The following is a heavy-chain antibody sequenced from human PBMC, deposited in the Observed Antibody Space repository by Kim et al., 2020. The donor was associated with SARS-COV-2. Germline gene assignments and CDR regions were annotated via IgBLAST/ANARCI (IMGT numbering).Heavy chain of an antibody. V-gene: IGHV3-30*18. Sequence: GGSLRLSCEASGFNFGTHGMHWVRQAPGKGLEWVALISFVASYEHYAESVKGRFTISRDNSRNTLYLHMSNLKPDDTAVYYCAKDEERWLLGVVGFDVWGHGTVVTVS. CDR1: GFNFGTHG. D-gene: IGHD5-12*01. CDR3: AKDEERWLLGVVGFDV. J-gene: IGHJ3*01. CDR2: ISFVASYE.